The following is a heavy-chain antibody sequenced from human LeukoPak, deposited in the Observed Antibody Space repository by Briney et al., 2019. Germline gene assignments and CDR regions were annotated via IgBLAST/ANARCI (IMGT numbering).Heavy chain of an antibody. J-gene: IGHJ4*02. CDR1: GFTFDDYA. CDR2: IRWDGGES. V-gene: IGHV3-43D*03. CDR3: AKGDSNGSAPHFDS. Sequence: GGSLRLSCAASGFTFDDYAMHWVRQAPGKGREWVSLIRWDGGESYYADSVKGRFTIFRDNSKKSLYLQMNSLRAEDTALYYCAKGDSNGSAPHFDSWGQGTLGTVSS. D-gene: IGHD3-22*01.